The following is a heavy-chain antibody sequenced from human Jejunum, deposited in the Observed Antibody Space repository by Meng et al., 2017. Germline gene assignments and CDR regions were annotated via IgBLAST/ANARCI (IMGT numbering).Heavy chain of an antibody. J-gene: IGHJ2*01. CDR1: GGSIESNNW. V-gene: IGHV4-4*02. D-gene: IGHD3-10*02. CDR2: VYHSGST. Sequence: QVQLQGSGPGLVKPSEPLSPTCAVSGGSIESNNWWTWIRKPPGQGLEWIGEVYHSGSTHYNPSLQSRVTISIDNSKNRFSLSLNSVTAADTAIYYCARADYVRYFDLWGRGTLVTVSS. CDR3: ARADYVRYFDL.